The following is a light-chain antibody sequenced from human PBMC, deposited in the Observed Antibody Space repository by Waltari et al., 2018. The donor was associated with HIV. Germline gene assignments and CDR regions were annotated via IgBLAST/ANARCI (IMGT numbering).Light chain of an antibody. V-gene: IGLV1-47*01. CDR3: AAWTDSLTAVV. CDR1: SSNIGSYY. Sequence: QSVLTQPPSASGTPGQRVTISCSGSSSNIGSYYVYWYQQLPGTAPKPRIYRNNQRPSGVPDRFSGSKSGTSASLASNGLRSEDEADYYCAAWTDSLTAVVFGGGTKLSVL. CDR2: RNN. J-gene: IGLJ2*01.